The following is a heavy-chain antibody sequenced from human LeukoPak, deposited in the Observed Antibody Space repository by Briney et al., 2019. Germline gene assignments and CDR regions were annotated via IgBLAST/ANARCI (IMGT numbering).Heavy chain of an antibody. D-gene: IGHD5-12*01. CDR1: GFTFSNYW. V-gene: IGHV3-7*01. CDR2: INQDGSKE. Sequence: GGSLRLSCAASGFTFSNYWMAWVRQAPGKGLEWVAHINQDGSKEYYMDSVKARFTISRDNAKNSLSLQMNSLRAEDTAVYYCVRDGGVSGYDLLDYWGQGTLVTVSS. CDR3: VRDGGVSGYDLLDY. J-gene: IGHJ4*02.